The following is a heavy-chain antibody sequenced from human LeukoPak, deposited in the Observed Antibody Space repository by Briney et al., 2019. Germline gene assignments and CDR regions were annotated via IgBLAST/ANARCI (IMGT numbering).Heavy chain of an antibody. V-gene: IGHV3-43*02. CDR2: ISGDGGST. D-gene: IGHD4-17*01. Sequence: PGGSLRLSCAASGFTFDDYAMHWVRQAPGKGLEWVSLISGDGGSTYYADSVKGRFTISRDNSTNSLYLQMNSLRTEDTALYYCAKDRDYGDYDSALDIWGQGTRATVSS. CDR1: GFTFDDYA. J-gene: IGHJ3*02. CDR3: AKDRDYGDYDSALDI.